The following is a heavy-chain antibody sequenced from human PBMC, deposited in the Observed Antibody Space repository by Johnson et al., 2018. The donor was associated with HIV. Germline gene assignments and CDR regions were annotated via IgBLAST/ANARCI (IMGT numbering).Heavy chain of an antibody. CDR2: ISYDGSNK. CDR3: ARVAPAHDAFDI. CDR1: GFTFSSYA. V-gene: IGHV3-30*04. Sequence: QVQLVESGGGVVQPRRSLRLSCAASGFTFSSYAMHWVRQAPGKGLEWVAVISYDGSNKYYADSVRGRFTISRDNSKNTLYLQMNSLRAEDTAVYYCARVAPAHDAFDIWGQGTMVTVSS. J-gene: IGHJ3*02. D-gene: IGHD2-2*01.